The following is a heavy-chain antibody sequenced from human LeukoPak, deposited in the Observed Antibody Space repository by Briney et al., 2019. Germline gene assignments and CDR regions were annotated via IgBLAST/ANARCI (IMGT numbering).Heavy chain of an antibody. V-gene: IGHV1-2*02. CDR2: INPNSGGT. D-gene: IGHD2-21*01. CDR1: GYTFTGYY. CDR3: ARVGEYYYYYYMDV. Sequence: ASVKVSCKASGYTFTGYYMHWVRQAPGQGLEWMGWINPNSGGTNYAQKFQGRVTMTRDTSISTAYMELSRLRSDDTAVYYCARVGEYYYYYYMDVWGKGTTVTVSS. J-gene: IGHJ6*03.